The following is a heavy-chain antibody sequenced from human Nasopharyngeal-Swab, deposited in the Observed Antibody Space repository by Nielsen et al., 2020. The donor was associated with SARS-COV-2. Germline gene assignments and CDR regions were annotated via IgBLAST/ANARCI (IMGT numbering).Heavy chain of an antibody. CDR3: ARGNDFRSGYHPYYYDY. CDR1: GFPFRSYG. D-gene: IGHD3-3*01. V-gene: IGHV3-33*01. J-gene: IGHJ4*02. CDR2: IWYDGSNK. Sequence: GESLKLSCASSGFPFRSYGMHWFRQAPVKGLEWVALIWYDGSNKYYADSVKGRFTLSRDNSKNTLYLQINSLRAEDTSVYYCARGNDFRSGYHPYYYDYWGQGNVVTVSS.